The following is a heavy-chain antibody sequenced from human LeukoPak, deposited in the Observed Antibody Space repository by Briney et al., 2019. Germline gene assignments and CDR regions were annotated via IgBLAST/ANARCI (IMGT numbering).Heavy chain of an antibody. CDR2: INPNSGGT. J-gene: IGHJ4*02. CDR1: GYTFTSYG. CDR3: ARDSNYYDSSDHDY. Sequence: GASVKVSCKASGYTFTSYGISWVRQAPGQGLEWMGWINPNSGGTNYAQKFQGRVTMTRDTSISTAYMELSRLRSDDTAVYYCARDSNYYDSSDHDYWGQGTLVTVSS. V-gene: IGHV1-2*02. D-gene: IGHD3-22*01.